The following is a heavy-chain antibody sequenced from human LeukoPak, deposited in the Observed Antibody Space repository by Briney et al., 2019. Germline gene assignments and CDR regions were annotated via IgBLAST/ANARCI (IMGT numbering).Heavy chain of an antibody. CDR2: ISGSGDSG. J-gene: IGHJ6*02. CDR1: GFTFSRCA. D-gene: IGHD4-17*01. V-gene: IGHV3-23*01. CDR3: AKGVTTVRIYYHGMDV. Sequence: GGSLRLSCAASGFTFSRCAMSWVRQAPGKGLEWVSLISGSGDSGYYADSVKGRFTISRDNAKNTLWLQMNSLRAEDTAVYYCAKGVTTVRIYYHGMDVWGQGTTVTVSS.